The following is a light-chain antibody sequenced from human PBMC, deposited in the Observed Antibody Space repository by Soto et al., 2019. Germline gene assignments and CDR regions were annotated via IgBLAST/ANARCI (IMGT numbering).Light chain of an antibody. J-gene: IGLJ1*01. CDR3: SSYTSSSIYV. CDR2: EVS. Sequence: QSVLTQPASVSGSPGQSITISCTGTSSDIGNYDFVSWYQQVPGTAPKAMIYEVSSRPSGVSNRFSGSKSGNTASLTISGLQAEDEAYYYCSSYTSSSIYVFGSGTKLTVL. V-gene: IGLV2-14*01. CDR1: SSDIGNYDF.